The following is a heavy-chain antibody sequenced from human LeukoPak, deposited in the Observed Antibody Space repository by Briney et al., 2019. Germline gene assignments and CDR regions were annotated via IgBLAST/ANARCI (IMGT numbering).Heavy chain of an antibody. Sequence: PGGSLSLSCTASEFTFSNYAMSWVRQAPGKGLEWVSGISGRGGSAYYADSVKGRFTISRDNSKNTLYLQMKSLRAEDTAVYYCAKRRYSSGWSPIDYWGQGTLVTVSS. V-gene: IGHV3-23*01. D-gene: IGHD6-19*01. CDR3: AKRRYSSGWSPIDY. J-gene: IGHJ4*02. CDR1: EFTFSNYA. CDR2: ISGRGGSA.